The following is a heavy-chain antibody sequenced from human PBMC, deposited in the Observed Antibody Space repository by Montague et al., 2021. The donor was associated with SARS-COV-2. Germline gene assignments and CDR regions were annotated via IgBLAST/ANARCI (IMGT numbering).Heavy chain of an antibody. J-gene: IGHJ4*02. CDR3: ASDTPYYYGSGSYYEPRRVFDY. V-gene: IGHV3-48*03. D-gene: IGHD3-10*01. Sequence: SLRLSCAASGFTFSNYEMSWVRQAPGKGLEWLSYIRSSGSTIYYADSVKGRFTISRDNAKNSLYLQMDSLRAEDTAVYYCASDTPYYYGSGSYYEPRRVFDYWGQGTLVTVSS. CDR1: GFTFSNYE. CDR2: IRSSGSTI.